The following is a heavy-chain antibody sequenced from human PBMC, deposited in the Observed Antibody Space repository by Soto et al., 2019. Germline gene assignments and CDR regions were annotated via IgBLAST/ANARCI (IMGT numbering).Heavy chain of an antibody. V-gene: IGHV1-69*13. CDR3: ARDLEFRDGNISHLDY. D-gene: IGHD3-10*01. Sequence: SVKVSCKASGGTFRNHVFNWVRQAPGQGLEWMGGIIPIIGTPNYAQKFQGRVTITADASTSTVYLEVSSLRSQDTAVYYCARDLEFRDGNISHLDYWGQGTLVTVSS. CDR2: IIPIIGTP. J-gene: IGHJ4*02. CDR1: GGTFRNHV.